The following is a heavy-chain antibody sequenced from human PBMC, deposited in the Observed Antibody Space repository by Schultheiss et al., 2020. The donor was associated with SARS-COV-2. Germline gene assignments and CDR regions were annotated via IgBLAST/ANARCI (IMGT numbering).Heavy chain of an antibody. V-gene: IGHV3-21*01. CDR1: GFTFSSYW. Sequence: GGSLRLSCAASGFTFSSYWMHWVRQAPGKGLVWVSAISSSSSYIYYADSVKGRFTISRDNAKSSLYLQMNSLRAEDTAVYYCARYSSGWSNYYYYYYMDVWGKGTAVTVSS. CDR2: ISSSSSYI. D-gene: IGHD6-19*01. J-gene: IGHJ6*03. CDR3: ARYSSGWSNYYYYYYMDV.